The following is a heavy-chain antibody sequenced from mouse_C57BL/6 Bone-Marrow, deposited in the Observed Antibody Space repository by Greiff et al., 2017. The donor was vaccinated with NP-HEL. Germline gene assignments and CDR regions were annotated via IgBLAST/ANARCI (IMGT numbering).Heavy chain of an antibody. CDR2: IYPRSGNT. V-gene: IGHV1-81*01. CDR1: GYTFTSYG. J-gene: IGHJ1*03. Sequence: QVQLKESGAELARPGASVKLSCKASGYTFTSYGISWVKQRTGQGLEWIGEIYPRSGNTYYNEKFKGKATLTADKSSSTAYMELRSLTSEDSAVYFCANYFWYFDVWGTGTTVTVSS. CDR3: ANYFWYFDV. D-gene: IGHD1-1*01.